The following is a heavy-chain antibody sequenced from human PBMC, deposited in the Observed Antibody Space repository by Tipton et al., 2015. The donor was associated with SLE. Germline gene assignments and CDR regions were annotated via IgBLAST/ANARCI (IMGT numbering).Heavy chain of an antibody. D-gene: IGHD3-22*01. Sequence: LRLSCAVSGGSISSGGYSWSWIRQPPGKGLEWIGYIYHSGSTYYNPSLKSRVTISVDTSKNQFSLKLSSVTAADTAVYYCARGGEIGFDYWGQGTLVTVSS. J-gene: IGHJ4*02. CDR1: GGSISSGGYS. CDR3: ARGGEIGFDY. CDR2: IYHSGST. V-gene: IGHV4-30-2*01.